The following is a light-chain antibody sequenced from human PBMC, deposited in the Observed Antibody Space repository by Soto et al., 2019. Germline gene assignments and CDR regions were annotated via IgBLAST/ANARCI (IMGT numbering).Light chain of an antibody. CDR2: TNN. Sequence: QSVLTQPPSASGTPGQRVTISCSGSSSNIGSNYVYWYQQLPGTAPKLLIYTNNQRPSGVPDRFSGSKSGTSASLTISRLRSEDEADYYCAAWDDSLSGRLFGGGTKLTVL. J-gene: IGLJ3*02. V-gene: IGLV1-47*01. CDR1: SSNIGSNY. CDR3: AAWDDSLSGRL.